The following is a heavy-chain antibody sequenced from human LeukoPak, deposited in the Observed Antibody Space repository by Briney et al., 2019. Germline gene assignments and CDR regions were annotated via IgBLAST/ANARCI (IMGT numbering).Heavy chain of an antibody. Sequence: SETLSLTCAVYGGSFRGYYWSWIRQPPGKGLEWIGEINHSGSINYNPSLKSRVTISVDTSKNQFSLKLSSVTAADTAVYYCARDPRGSGSYYNPPFDYWGQGTLVTVSS. V-gene: IGHV4-34*01. CDR1: GGSFRGYY. J-gene: IGHJ4*02. CDR3: ARDPRGSGSYYNPPFDY. D-gene: IGHD3-10*01. CDR2: INHSGSI.